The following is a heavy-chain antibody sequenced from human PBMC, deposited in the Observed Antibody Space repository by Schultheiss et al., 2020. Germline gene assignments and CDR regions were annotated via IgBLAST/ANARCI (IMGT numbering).Heavy chain of an antibody. V-gene: IGHV1-2*02. CDR3: ARDRGYYYGMDV. Sequence: ASVKVSCKASGYTFTGYYMHWVRQAPGQGLEWMGWINPNSGGTNYAQKFQGRVTMTRDTSTSTAYMELRSLRSDDTAVYYCARDRGYYYGMDVWGQGTTVTVS. CDR2: INPNSGGT. J-gene: IGHJ6*02. D-gene: IGHD1-26*01. CDR1: GYTFTGYY.